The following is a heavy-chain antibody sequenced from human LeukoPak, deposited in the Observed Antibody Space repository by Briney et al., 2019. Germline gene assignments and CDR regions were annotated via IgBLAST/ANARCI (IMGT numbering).Heavy chain of an antibody. D-gene: IGHD3-10*01. CDR3: GRDMDV. V-gene: IGHV3-30*03. J-gene: IGHJ6*02. CDR2: ISSDGNKK. CDR1: GFTFSRYG. Sequence: GGSLRLSCAASGFTFSRYGMHWVRQAPGEGPEWVTVISSDGNKKYYIDSVRGRFTISRDNSKNTLYLQMNSLRAEDTAVYYCGRDMDVWGQGTTVTVSS.